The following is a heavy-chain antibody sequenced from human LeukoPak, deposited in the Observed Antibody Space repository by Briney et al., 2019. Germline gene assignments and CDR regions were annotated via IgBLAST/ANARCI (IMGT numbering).Heavy chain of an antibody. CDR2: ISWNSGSI. CDR1: GFTFDDYA. CDR3: AKGGSGGAHFDY. D-gene: IGHD3-10*01. Sequence: GGSLRLSCAASGFTFDDYAMHWVRRAPGKGLEWVSGISWNSGSIGYADSVKGRFTISRDNAKNSLYLQMNSLRAEDTALYYCAKGGSGGAHFDYWGQGTLVTVSS. V-gene: IGHV3-9*01. J-gene: IGHJ4*02.